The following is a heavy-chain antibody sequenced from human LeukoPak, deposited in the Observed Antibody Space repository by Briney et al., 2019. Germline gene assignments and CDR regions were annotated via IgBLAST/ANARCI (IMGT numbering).Heavy chain of an antibody. Sequence: PSETLSLTCTVSGGSISSSSYYWGWIRQPPGKGLEWIGSIYYSGATYYNPSLASRVTISIDTSNNQFSLKLSSVTAADTAVYYCARAFGSSSWYGGRWFDPWGQGTLVTVSS. CDR3: ARAFGSSSWYGGRWFDP. D-gene: IGHD6-13*01. J-gene: IGHJ5*02. CDR1: GGSISSSSYY. V-gene: IGHV4-39*07. CDR2: IYYSGAT.